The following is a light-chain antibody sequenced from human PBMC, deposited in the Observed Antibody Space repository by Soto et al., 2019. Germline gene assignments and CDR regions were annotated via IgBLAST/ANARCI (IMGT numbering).Light chain of an antibody. CDR2: EVS. Sequence: QSALTQPPSVSGSPRQSVTISCTGTSSDVGSYNRVSWYQQPPGTAPKLMIYEVSNRPSGVPDRFSGSKSGNTASLTISGLRAEDEADYYCSSYTSTSTYVFGTGTKVTVL. J-gene: IGLJ1*01. CDR1: SSDVGSYNR. V-gene: IGLV2-18*02. CDR3: SSYTSTSTYV.